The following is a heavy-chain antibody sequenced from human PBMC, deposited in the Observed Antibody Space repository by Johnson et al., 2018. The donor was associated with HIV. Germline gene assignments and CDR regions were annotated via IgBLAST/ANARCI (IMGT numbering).Heavy chain of an antibody. CDR3: VRRQYISTWQDAFDV. D-gene: IGHD6-13*01. Sequence: MLLVESGGGLVQPGGCLRLSCAASGFSFSSYLMDWVRQAPGKGLAYVAGISSNSYSTYYADSVKGRFTISRDNSKNTLYLQLGSLRDDDTAVYYCVRRQYISTWQDAFDVWGQGTTVTVSS. V-gene: IGHV3-64*07. CDR1: GFSFSSYL. CDR2: ISSNSYST. J-gene: IGHJ3*01.